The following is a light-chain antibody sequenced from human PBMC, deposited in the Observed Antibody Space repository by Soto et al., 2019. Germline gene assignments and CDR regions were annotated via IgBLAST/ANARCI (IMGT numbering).Light chain of an antibody. CDR1: RSDVGGYNY. J-gene: IGLJ1*01. Sequence: QSALTQPASVSGSPGQSITISCTGTRSDVGGYNYVSWYQQHPGKAPKVVIYEVTYRPAGVSNRFSGSKSGNTAYLTISGLQAEYEADYYCTSYTSSSTYVFGTGKKVTV. V-gene: IGLV2-14*03. CDR2: EVT. CDR3: TSYTSSSTYV.